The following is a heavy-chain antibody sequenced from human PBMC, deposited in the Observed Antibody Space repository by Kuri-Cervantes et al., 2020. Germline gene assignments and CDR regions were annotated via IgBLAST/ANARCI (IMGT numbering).Heavy chain of an antibody. CDR3: ARRYWAVAGSPFDY. CDR1: GGSISSSSYY. D-gene: IGHD6-19*01. Sequence: GSLRLSCTVSGGSISSSSYYWGWIRQPPGKGLEWIGSIYYSGSTYYNPSLKSRVTITVDTSKNQFSLKLSSVTAADTAVYYCARRYWAVAGSPFDYWGQGTLVTVSS. J-gene: IGHJ4*02. V-gene: IGHV4-39*01. CDR2: IYYSGST.